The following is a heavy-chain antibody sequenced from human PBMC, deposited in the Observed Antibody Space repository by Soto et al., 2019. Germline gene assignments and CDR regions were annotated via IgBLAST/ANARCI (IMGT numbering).Heavy chain of an antibody. CDR3: ARFVGATTLVRGGPRDY. J-gene: IGHJ4*02. CDR2: INHSGGT. D-gene: IGHD3-10*01. CDR1: GVSFSGYY. V-gene: IGHV4-34*01. Sequence: SETLSLTCAVYGVSFSGYYWSWIRQPPGKGLEWIGEINHSGGTNYNPSLKSRVTISVDTSKNQFSLKLSSVTAADTAVYYCARFVGATTLVRGGPRDYWGQGTLVTVSS.